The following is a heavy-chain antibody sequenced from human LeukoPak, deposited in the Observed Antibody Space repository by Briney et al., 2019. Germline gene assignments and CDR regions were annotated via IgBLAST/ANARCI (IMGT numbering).Heavy chain of an antibody. CDR1: GFTVSSNY. CDR2: IKEDGSDK. D-gene: IGHD5-18*01. J-gene: IGHJ4*02. V-gene: IGHV3-7*01. Sequence: QPGGSLRLSCAASGFTVSSNYMSWVRQAPGKGLEWVANIKEDGSDKYYVDSVKGRFTISRDNAKNSLYLQMNNLRAEDTAVYYCARDVGYFRFDYWGQGTLVTVSS. CDR3: ARDVGYFRFDY.